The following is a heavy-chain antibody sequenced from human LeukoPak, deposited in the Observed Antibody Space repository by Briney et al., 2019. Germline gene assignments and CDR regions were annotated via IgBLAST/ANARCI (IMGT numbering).Heavy chain of an antibody. V-gene: IGHV4-59*08. J-gene: IGHJ6*02. CDR2: IYYSGST. CDR1: GGSISSYY. Sequence: PSETLSLTCTVSGGSISSYYWSWIRQPPGKGLEWIGYIYYSGSTNYNPSLKSRVTISVDTSKNQFSLKLSSVTAADTAVYYCARHLTTVTSYYYYGVDVWGQGTTVTVSS. D-gene: IGHD4-11*01. CDR3: ARHLTTVTSYYYYGVDV.